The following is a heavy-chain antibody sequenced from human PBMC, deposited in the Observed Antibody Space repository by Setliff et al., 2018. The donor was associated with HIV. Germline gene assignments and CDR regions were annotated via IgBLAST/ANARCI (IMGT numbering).Heavy chain of an antibody. CDR1: GYSLSSASY. V-gene: IGHV4-38-2*02. Sequence: SETLSLTCSVSGYSLSSASYWGWIRQSPEKGLEWIGSISLSGSTYYNPSLQSRVTISVDTSKNQFSLKLSSATAADTAVYYCARVGWDYYDSSGVGEFDYWGQGTLVTVSS. J-gene: IGHJ4*02. CDR2: ISLSGST. D-gene: IGHD3-22*01. CDR3: ARVGWDYYDSSGVGEFDY.